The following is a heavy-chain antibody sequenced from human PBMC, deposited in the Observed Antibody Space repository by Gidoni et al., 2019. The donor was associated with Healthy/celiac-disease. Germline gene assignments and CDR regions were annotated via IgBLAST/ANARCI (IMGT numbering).Heavy chain of an antibody. CDR1: GFTFSSYG. V-gene: IGHV3-33*01. CDR2: IWYDGSNK. Sequence: QVQLVEAGGGVVQPGRSLRRSCAAAGFTFSSYGMHWVRQAPGKGLEWVAVIWYDGSNKYYADSVKGRFTISRDNSKNTLYLQMNSLRAEDTAVYYCATSSGYYLLSDYYYGMDVWGQGTTVTVSS. CDR3: ATSSGYYLLSDYYYGMDV. J-gene: IGHJ6*02. D-gene: IGHD3-22*01.